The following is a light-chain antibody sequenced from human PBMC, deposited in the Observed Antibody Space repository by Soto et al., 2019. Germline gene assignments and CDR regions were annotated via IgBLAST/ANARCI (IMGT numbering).Light chain of an antibody. CDR2: GAS. Sequence: EIVMTQSPATLSVSPGETATLSCRASQSISNNLAWYQQKPGQAPRLLIYGASTRATGIPAKFSGSGSGTEFTLAISSLQSEDFAGYYCQQYNNWPPIAFGQGTRLEIK. V-gene: IGKV3-15*01. CDR1: QSISNN. CDR3: QQYNNWPPIA. J-gene: IGKJ5*01.